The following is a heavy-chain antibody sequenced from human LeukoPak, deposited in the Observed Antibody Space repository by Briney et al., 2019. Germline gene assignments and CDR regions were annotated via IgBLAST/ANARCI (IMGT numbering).Heavy chain of an antibody. CDR3: ARDLTPDDIVVVPAASFDY. D-gene: IGHD2-2*01. V-gene: IGHV3-30-3*01. CDR1: GFTFSSYA. CDR2: ISYDGSNK. Sequence: GGSLRLSCAASGFTFSSYAMHWVRQAPGKGLEWVAVISYDGSNKYYADSVKGRFTISRDNSKNTLYLQMNSLRAEDTAVYYCARDLTPDDIVVVPAASFDYWGQGTLVTVSS. J-gene: IGHJ4*02.